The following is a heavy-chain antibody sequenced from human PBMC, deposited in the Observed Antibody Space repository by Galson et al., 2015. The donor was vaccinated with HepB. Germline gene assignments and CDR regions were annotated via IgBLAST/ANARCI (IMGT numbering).Heavy chain of an antibody. V-gene: IGHV1-69*06. CDR1: GGTFSSYA. J-gene: IGHJ6*02. CDR3: ARDDWGGSGSYYPYYYYGMDV. CDR2: IIPIFGTA. D-gene: IGHD3-10*01. Sequence: SVKVSCKASGGTFSSYAISWVRQAPGQGLEWMGGIIPIFGTANYAQKFQGRVTITADKSTSTAYMELSSLRSEDTAVYYCARDDWGGSGSYYPYYYYGMDVWGQGTTVTVSS.